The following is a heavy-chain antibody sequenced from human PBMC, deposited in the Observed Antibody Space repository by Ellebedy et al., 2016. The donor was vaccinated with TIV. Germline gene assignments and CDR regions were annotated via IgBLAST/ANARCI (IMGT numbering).Heavy chain of an antibody. J-gene: IGHJ4*02. CDR3: ARRSRGPSYYFDY. Sequence: GESLKISCVASGFIFSSYYMTWVRQAPGKGLEWNSYISGSGGMMDHADSVKGRFTISRDNAKNSLYLQLSSLRAEDTAVYYCARRSRGPSYYFDYWGQGALVTVSS. CDR1: GFIFSSYY. V-gene: IGHV3-48*03. CDR2: ISGSGGMM. D-gene: IGHD3-10*01.